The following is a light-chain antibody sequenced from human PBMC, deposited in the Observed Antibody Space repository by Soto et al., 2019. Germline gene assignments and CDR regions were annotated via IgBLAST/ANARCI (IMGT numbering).Light chain of an antibody. CDR1: QSISIW. J-gene: IGKJ1*01. CDR2: DAS. CDR3: QQYNGYSSWT. Sequence: DIQMTQSPSTLSASVGDRVTITCRASQSISIWLAWYQQKPGKAPKVLIFDASRLESGVPSRFSGSGSGTEFTLPISSLQPDDFATYYCQQYNGYSSWTFGQGTKV. V-gene: IGKV1-5*01.